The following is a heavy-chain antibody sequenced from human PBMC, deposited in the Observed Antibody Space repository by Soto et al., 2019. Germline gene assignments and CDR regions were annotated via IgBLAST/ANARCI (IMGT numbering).Heavy chain of an antibody. CDR1: GFTFSSYA. J-gene: IGHJ6*02. V-gene: IGHV3-23*01. D-gene: IGHD3-10*01. Sequence: GGSLRLSFAASGFTFSSYAMSWVRQAPGKGLEWGSAISGSGGSTYYADSVKGRFTISRDNSKNTLYLQMNSLRAEDTAVYYCAKDRRYYYGSGSSNYYYYYGMDVWGQGTTVTVSS. CDR3: AKDRRYYYGSGSSNYYYYYGMDV. CDR2: ISGSGGST.